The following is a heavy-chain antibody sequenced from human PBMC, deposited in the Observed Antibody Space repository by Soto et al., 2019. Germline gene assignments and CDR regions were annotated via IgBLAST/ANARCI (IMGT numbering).Heavy chain of an antibody. CDR1: GFTFSSYG. CDR3: ARDRTDFWSGSRPHYYYYGMDV. J-gene: IGHJ6*02. Sequence: GGSLRLSCAASGFTFSSYGMHWVRQAPGKGLEWVAVIWYDGSNKYYADSVKGRFTIYRDNSSNTLYLQRNSLRAEDTAGYYCARDRTDFWSGSRPHYYYYGMDVWGQGTTVTVSS. CDR2: IWYDGSNK. V-gene: IGHV3-33*01. D-gene: IGHD3-3*01.